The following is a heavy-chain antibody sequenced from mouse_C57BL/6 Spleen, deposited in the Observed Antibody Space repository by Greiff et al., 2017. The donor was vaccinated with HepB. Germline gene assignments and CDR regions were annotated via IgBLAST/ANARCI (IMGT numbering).Heavy chain of an antibody. CDR1: GYSFTSYY. Sequence: QVQLQQSGPELVKPGASVKISCKASGYSFTSYYIHWVKQRPGQGLEWIGWIYPGSGNTKYNEKFKGKATLTADTSSSTAYMQLSSLTSEDSAVYYCAREDYSNYVRYFDVWGTGTTVTVSS. V-gene: IGHV1-66*01. D-gene: IGHD2-5*01. CDR3: AREDYSNYVRYFDV. CDR2: IYPGSGNT. J-gene: IGHJ1*03.